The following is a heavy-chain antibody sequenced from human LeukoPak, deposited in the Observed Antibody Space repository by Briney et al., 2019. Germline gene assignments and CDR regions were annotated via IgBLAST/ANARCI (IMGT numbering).Heavy chain of an antibody. CDR3: ARDGGHRGYYFDY. J-gene: IGHJ4*02. D-gene: IGHD4-23*01. CDR2: IIPIFGTA. V-gene: IGHV1-69*13. CDR1: GGTFSSYA. Sequence: ASVKVSCKASGGTFSSYAISWVRQAPGQGLEWMGGIIPIFGTANYGQKFQGRVTITADESTSTAYMELSSLRSEDTAVYYCARDGGHRGYYFDYWGQGTLVTVSS.